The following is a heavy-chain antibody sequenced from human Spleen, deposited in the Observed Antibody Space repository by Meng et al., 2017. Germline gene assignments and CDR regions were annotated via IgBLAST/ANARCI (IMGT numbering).Heavy chain of an antibody. J-gene: IGHJ5*02. CDR3: VRSSGWVRTGFDP. CDR2: IGHSGFT. CDR1: GDSISSSDSY. D-gene: IGHD6-19*01. V-gene: IGHV4-39*01. Sequence: QPQLQESGPGLVKPSETLSLTCSISGDSISSSDSYWGWIRQSPGKGLEWIGSIGHSGFTYYTPSLKSRITVSIDTSKNQFSLRLASVTAADTAVYYCVRSSGWVRTGFDPWGQGTLVTVSS.